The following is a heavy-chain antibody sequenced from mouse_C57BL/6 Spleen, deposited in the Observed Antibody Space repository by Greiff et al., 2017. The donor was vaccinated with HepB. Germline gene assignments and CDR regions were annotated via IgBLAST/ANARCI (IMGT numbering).Heavy chain of an antibody. CDR1: GFTFSDYY. CDR2: INYDGSST. Sequence: EVKLVESEGGLVQPGSSMKLSCTASGFTFSDYYMAWVRQVPEKGLEWVANINYDGSSTYYLDSLKSRFIISRDNAKNILYLQMSSLKSEDTATYYCARVDYGYWYFDVWGTGTTVTVSS. J-gene: IGHJ1*03. D-gene: IGHD1-1*01. CDR3: ARVDYGYWYFDV. V-gene: IGHV5-16*01.